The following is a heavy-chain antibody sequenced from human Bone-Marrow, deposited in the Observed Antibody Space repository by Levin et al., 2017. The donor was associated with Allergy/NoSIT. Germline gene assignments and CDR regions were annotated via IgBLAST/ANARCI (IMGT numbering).Heavy chain of an antibody. Sequence: RSQTLSLTCTVSGGSISSSYWSWIRQPAGKGLEWIGRIYTSGSTNYNPSLKSRVTMSVDTSKNQFSLKLSSVTAADTAVYYCAREAPRTSPSTYCSGGSCDSHFDYWGQGTLVTVSS. D-gene: IGHD2-15*01. CDR1: GGSISSSY. V-gene: IGHV4-4*07. CDR3: AREAPRTSPSTYCSGGSCDSHFDY. J-gene: IGHJ4*02. CDR2: IYTSGST.